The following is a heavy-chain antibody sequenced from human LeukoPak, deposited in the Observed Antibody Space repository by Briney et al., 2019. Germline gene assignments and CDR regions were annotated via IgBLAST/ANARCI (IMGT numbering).Heavy chain of an antibody. V-gene: IGHV3-53*01. CDR2: IYSGGST. Sequence: PGGSLRLSCAASGFTVSSNYMSWVRQAPGKGLEWVSVIYSGGSTYYADSVKGRFTISRDNSKNTLYLQMNSLRAEDTAVYYCARGHCTNGVCLDYWGQGTLVTVSS. J-gene: IGHJ4*02. CDR3: ARGHCTNGVCLDY. D-gene: IGHD2-8*01. CDR1: GFTVSSNY.